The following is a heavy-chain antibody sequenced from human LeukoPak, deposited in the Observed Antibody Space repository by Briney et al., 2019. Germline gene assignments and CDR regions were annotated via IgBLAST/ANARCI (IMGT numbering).Heavy chain of an antibody. J-gene: IGHJ4*02. D-gene: IGHD3-22*01. CDR3: ARVYYYDSSVVDY. CDR2: IYYSGST. Sequence: SETLSLTCTVSGGSISSSSYYWGWIRQPPGKGLEWIGSIYYSGSTYYNPSLKSRVTISVDTSKNQFSLKLSSVTAADTAVYYCARVYYYDSSVVDYWGQGTLVTVSS. V-gene: IGHV4-39*07. CDR1: GGSISSSSYY.